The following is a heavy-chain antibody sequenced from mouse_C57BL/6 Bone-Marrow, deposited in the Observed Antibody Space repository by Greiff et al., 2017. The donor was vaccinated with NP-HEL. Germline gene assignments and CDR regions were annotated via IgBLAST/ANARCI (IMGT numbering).Heavy chain of an antibody. CDR2: IDPDTGGT. Sequence: VQLQESGAELVRPGASVTLSCKASGYTFTDYEMHWVKQTPVHGLEWIGDIDPDTGGTAYNQKFKGKAILTADKSSSTAYMELRSLTSEDSAVYYYRRTEVSTTVVATDVWGTGTTVTVAS. J-gene: IGHJ1*03. D-gene: IGHD1-1*01. CDR3: RRTEVSTTVVATDV. V-gene: IGHV1-15*01. CDR1: GYTFTDYE.